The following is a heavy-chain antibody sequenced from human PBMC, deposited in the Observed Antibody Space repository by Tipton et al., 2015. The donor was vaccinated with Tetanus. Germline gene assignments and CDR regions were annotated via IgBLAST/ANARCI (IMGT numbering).Heavy chain of an antibody. J-gene: IGHJ6*02. CDR1: GYTFTHYG. CDR3: ARDRAVPVQAYGTDV. CDR2: ISPFTGDT. D-gene: IGHD6-19*01. V-gene: IGHV1-18*01. Sequence: QSGAEVKKPGASVKVSCKASGYTFTHYGISWVRQAPGQGLEWVGWISPFTGDTEYAQNLQDRLILTTDTSTATAYVEVRSLTSDDTAGYYCARDRAVPVQAYGTDVWGQGTSVTVSS.